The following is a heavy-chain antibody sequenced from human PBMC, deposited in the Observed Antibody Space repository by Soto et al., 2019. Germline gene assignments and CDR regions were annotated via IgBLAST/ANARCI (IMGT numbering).Heavy chain of an antibody. CDR1: GYSFTSYW. V-gene: IGHV5-51*01. CDR3: ARRSYCSSTSCSPCDY. D-gene: IGHD2-2*01. J-gene: IGHJ4*02. Sequence: GESLKISCKGSGYSFTSYWIGWVRQMPGKGLEWMGIIYPGDSDTRYSPSFQGQVTISADKSISTAYLQWSSLKASDTAMYYCARRSYCSSTSCSPCDYWGQGTLVTVSS. CDR2: IYPGDSDT.